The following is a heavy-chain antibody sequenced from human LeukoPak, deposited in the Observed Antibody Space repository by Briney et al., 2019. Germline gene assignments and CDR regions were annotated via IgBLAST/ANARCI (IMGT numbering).Heavy chain of an antibody. D-gene: IGHD3-9*01. CDR3: VTLRYFDWFPVFDY. J-gene: IGHJ4*02. V-gene: IGHV4-4*02. CDR1: GGSISSSNW. CDR2: IYHSGST. Sequence: SETLSLTCAVSGGSISSSNWWSWVRQPPGKGLEWIGEIYHSGSTNYNPSLKSRVTISVDKSKNQFSLKLSSVTAADTAVYYCVTLRYFDWFPVFDYWGQGTLVTVSS.